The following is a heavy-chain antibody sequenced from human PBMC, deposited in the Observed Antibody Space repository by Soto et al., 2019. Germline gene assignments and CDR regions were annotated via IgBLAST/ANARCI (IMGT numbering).Heavy chain of an antibody. J-gene: IGHJ6*02. CDR2: ITGTGTYI. CDR3: GTLELPPTAFYSGVDV. V-gene: IGHV3-21*01. CDR1: GFTFSSYS. D-gene: IGHD1-7*01. Sequence: EVQLVESGGGLVNPGGSLRLSCAASGFTFSSYSMNWVRQAPGKGLEWVSSITGTGTYISYADSVKGRFTISRDNAKNSLYLQMNSLRAEDTAVYYCGTLELPPTAFYSGVDVWGQGTTVTVSS.